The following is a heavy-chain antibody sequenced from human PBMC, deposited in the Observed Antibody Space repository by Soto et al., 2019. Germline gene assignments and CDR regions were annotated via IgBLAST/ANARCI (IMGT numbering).Heavy chain of an antibody. D-gene: IGHD2-15*01. CDR1: GYTFTSYG. Sequence: ASVKVSCKASGYTFTSYGISWVRQAPGQGLEWMGWISAYNGNTNYAQKLQGRVTMTTDTSTSTAYMELRSLRSDDTAVYYCARGGGSRASAGDYYYYYGMNVRGKGSTVTVSS. CDR3: ARGGGSRASAGDYYYYYGMNV. J-gene: IGHJ6*04. CDR2: ISAYNGNT. V-gene: IGHV1-18*04.